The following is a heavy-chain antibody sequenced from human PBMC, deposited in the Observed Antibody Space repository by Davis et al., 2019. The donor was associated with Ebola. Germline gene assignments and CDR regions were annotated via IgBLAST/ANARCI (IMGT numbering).Heavy chain of an antibody. CDR2: ISSSSNYI. CDR3: VRDPALVVTGGGWFFGL. CDR1: GFTFSSYA. J-gene: IGHJ2*01. V-gene: IGHV3-21*01. D-gene: IGHD2-21*02. Sequence: PGGSLRLSCAASGFTFSSYAMTWARQVPGKGLEWVSFISSSSNYIYYADSVKGRLTVSRDNAKNSLYLQMNSLRAEDTAVYYCVRDPALVVTGGGWFFGLWGRGTLVTVSS.